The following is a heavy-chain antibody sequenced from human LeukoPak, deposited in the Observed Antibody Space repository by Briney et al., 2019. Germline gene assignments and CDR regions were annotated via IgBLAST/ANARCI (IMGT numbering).Heavy chain of an antibody. D-gene: IGHD5-12*01. Sequence: GGSLRLSCTASGFTFGDYAMSWVRQAPGKGLEWVGFIRSKAYGGTTEYAASVKGRFTISRDDSKSIAYLQMNSLKTEDTAVYYCTRGENPPAWLRFWYYFDYWGQGTLVTVSS. V-gene: IGHV3-49*04. CDR1: GFTFGDYA. CDR2: IRSKAYGGTT. CDR3: TRGENPPAWLRFWYYFDY. J-gene: IGHJ4*02.